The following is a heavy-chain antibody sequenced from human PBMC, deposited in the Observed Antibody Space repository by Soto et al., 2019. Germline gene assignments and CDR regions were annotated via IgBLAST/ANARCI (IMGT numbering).Heavy chain of an antibody. V-gene: IGHV3-73*02. D-gene: IGHD6-6*01. CDR1: GFTFSGSA. J-gene: IGHJ4*02. Sequence: EVQLVESGGGLVQPGGSLKLSCAASGFTFSGSAMHWVRQASGKGLEWVGRIRSKANSYATAYAASVKGRFTISRDDSKNTAYLQMNSLKTEDTAVYYCTTFTIEYSSSSGDDYWGQGTLVTVSS. CDR2: IRSKANSYAT. CDR3: TTFTIEYSSSSGDDY.